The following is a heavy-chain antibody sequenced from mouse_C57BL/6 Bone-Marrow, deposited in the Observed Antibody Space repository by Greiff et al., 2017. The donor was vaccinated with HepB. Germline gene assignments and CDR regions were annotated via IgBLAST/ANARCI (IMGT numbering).Heavy chain of an antibody. D-gene: IGHD2-1*01. CDR3: ARSYGNYRYYFDY. CDR2: IYPRDGST. Sequence: VQGVESDAELVKPGASVKISCKVSGYTFTDHTIHWMKQRPEQGLEWIGYIYPRDGSTKYNEKFKGKATLTADKSSSTAYMQLNSLTSEDSAVYFCARSYGNYRYYFDYWGQGTTLTVSS. J-gene: IGHJ2*01. CDR1: GYTFTDHT. V-gene: IGHV1-78*01.